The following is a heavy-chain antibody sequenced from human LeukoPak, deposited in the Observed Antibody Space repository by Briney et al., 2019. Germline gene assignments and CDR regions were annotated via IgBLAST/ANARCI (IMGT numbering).Heavy chain of an antibody. CDR3: AKDLGIAAAVPYNGFNR. CDR2: ISWVGGSP. Sequence: GGSLRLSCAASGFTFHYYAMHWVRQAAGKGLAWVSFISWVGGSPLYPDSAKGRFTLSRDNSKNSLYLQMNSLRADDTAVYYFAKDLGIAAAVPYNGFNRWGQGSLLTVSS. D-gene: IGHD6-13*01. CDR1: GFTFHYYA. J-gene: IGHJ5*01. V-gene: IGHV3-43D*03.